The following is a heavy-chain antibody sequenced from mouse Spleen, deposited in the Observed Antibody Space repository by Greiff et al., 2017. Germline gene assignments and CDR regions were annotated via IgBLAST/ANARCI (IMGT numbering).Heavy chain of an antibody. CDR1: GFTFSSYG. CDR2: INSNGGST. J-gene: IGHJ3*01. CDR3: ARDNYGYDGAWFAY. D-gene: IGHD2-2*01. Sequence: EVKLMESGGGLVQPGGSLKLSCAASGFTFSSYGMSWVRQTPDKRLELVATINSNGGSTYYPDSVKGRFTISRDNAKNTLYLQMSSLKSEDTAMYYCARDNYGYDGAWFAYWGQGTLVTVSA. V-gene: IGHV5-6-3*01.